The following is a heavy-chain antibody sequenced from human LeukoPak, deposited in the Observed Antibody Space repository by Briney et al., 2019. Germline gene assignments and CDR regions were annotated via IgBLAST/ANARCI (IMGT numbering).Heavy chain of an antibody. Sequence: ASVKVSREVSGYTLTELSLHGVRPAPGKGVERVGGFDPKDGETIYAQKLQGRVTMTEDTSTDTAYMELSSLRSEDTAVYYCATVHQLRYNWFDPWGQGTLVTVSS. V-gene: IGHV1-24*01. CDR1: GYTLTELS. CDR2: FDPKDGET. CDR3: ATVHQLRYNWFDP. J-gene: IGHJ5*02. D-gene: IGHD2-2*01.